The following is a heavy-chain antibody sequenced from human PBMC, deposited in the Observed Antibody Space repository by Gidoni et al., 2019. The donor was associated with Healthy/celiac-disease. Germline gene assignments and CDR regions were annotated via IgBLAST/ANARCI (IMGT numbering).Heavy chain of an antibody. CDR1: GGSISSSSYY. V-gene: IGHV4-39*01. J-gene: IGHJ4*02. D-gene: IGHD2-21*02. CDR2: IYYSGST. CDR3: ARHRPCGGDCYTFDY. Sequence: QLQLQESGPGLVKPSETLSLTCTVSGGSISSSSYYWGWIRQPPGKGLEWIGSIYYSGSTYYNPSLKSRVTISVDTSKNQFSLKLSSVTAADTAVYYCARHRPCGGDCYTFDYWGQGTLVTVSS.